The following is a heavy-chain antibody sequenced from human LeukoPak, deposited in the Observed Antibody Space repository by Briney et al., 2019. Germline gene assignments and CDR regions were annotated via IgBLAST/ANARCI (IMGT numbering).Heavy chain of an antibody. J-gene: IGHJ4*02. D-gene: IGHD2-15*01. V-gene: IGHV4-38-2*02. CDR2: MFHTGST. CDR3: ARAVVEKGYLDS. Sequence: ESSETLSLTCSVSGYSISSGYYWGCIRQPPGKGLEWIGSMFHTGSTYYNPSLKSRVTISVDTSKNQFSLKLSFVTAADTAVYYCARAVVEKGYLDSWGQGTLVTVSS. CDR1: GYSISSGYY.